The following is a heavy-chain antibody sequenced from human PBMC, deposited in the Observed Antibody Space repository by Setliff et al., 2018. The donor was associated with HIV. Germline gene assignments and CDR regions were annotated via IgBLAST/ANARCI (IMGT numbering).Heavy chain of an antibody. Sequence: SETLSLTCTVSGGPISNSRYYWSWIRQPPGKGLEWIGSIYYSGSTYYNPSLKSRVTISVDTSKNQFSLNLNSVTAADTAVYYCSNWNTTVDADSWGQGTLVTVS. CDR1: GGPISNSRYY. V-gene: IGHV4-39*01. CDR2: IYYSGST. CDR3: SNWNTTVDADS. J-gene: IGHJ4*02. D-gene: IGHD1-1*01.